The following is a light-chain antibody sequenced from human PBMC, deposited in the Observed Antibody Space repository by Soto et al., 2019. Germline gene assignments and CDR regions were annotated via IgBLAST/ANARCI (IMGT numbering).Light chain of an antibody. V-gene: IGKV1-8*01. CDR2: AAS. CDR3: QQYYSYPLT. Sequence: AIRMTQSPSSFSASTGDRVTITCRACQGISSYLAWYQQKPGKAPKLLIYAASTLQSGVPSRFSGSGSGTDFTLTISCLQSEDFATYYCQQYYSYPLTFGGGTKVEIK. CDR1: QGISSY. J-gene: IGKJ4*01.